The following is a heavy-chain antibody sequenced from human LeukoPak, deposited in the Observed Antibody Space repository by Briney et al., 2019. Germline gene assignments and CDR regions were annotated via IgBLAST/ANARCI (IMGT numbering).Heavy chain of an antibody. CDR3: ARRTHYYDSSGYHNHYYFDY. CDR2: IKQDGSEE. Sequence: PGGSLRLSCAASGFTFSSYWMSWVRQAPGKGLEWVANIKQDGSEECYVDSVKGRFTISRDNAKNSLYLQMNSLRAEDTAVYYCARRTHYYDSSGYHNHYYFDYWGQGTLVTVSS. V-gene: IGHV3-7*04. CDR1: GFTFSSYW. J-gene: IGHJ4*02. D-gene: IGHD3-22*01.